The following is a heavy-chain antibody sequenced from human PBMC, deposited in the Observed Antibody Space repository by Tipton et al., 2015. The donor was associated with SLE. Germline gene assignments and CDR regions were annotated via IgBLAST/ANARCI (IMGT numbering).Heavy chain of an antibody. CDR3: AREGAPYYYDSSGYPYYFDY. CDR2: IWYDGSNK. CDR1: GFTFSSYG. V-gene: IGHV3-33*01. Sequence: QLVQSGGDLVQPGGSLRLSCAASGFTFSSYGMHWVRQAPGKGLEWVAVIWYDGSNKYYADSVKGRFTISRDNSKNTLYLQMGSLRAEDMAVYYCAREGAPYYYDSSGYPYYFDYWGQGTLVTVSS. J-gene: IGHJ4*02. D-gene: IGHD3-22*01.